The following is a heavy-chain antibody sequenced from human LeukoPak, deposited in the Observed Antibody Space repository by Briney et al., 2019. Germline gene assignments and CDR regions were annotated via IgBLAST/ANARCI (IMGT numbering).Heavy chain of an antibody. CDR3: AREPGATGFDY. J-gene: IGHJ4*02. CDR1: GGSISSYY. CDR2: IYYSGST. D-gene: IGHD1-26*01. Sequence: SETLSLTCTVSGGSISSYYWSWIRQPPGKGLEWIGYIYYSGSTNYNPSLKSRVTISVDTSKNQFSLKLRSVTAADTAVYYCAREPGATGFDYWGQGTLVTVSS. V-gene: IGHV4-59*01.